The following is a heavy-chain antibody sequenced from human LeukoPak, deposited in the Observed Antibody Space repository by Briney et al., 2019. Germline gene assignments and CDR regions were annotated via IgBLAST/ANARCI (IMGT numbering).Heavy chain of an antibody. CDR1: GFTFDSSA. D-gene: IGHD3-22*01. J-gene: IGHJ4*02. CDR3: ASLSYYYDSSGYLGEGYYFDY. Sequence: GGSLRLSCAASGFTFDSSAMSWVRQAPGKGLEWVSTITDTGDSTHYADSVKGRFTISRDNAKNSLYLQMNSLRAEDTAVYYCASLSYYYDSSGYLGEGYYFDYWGQGTLVTVSS. CDR2: ITDTGDST. V-gene: IGHV3-23*01.